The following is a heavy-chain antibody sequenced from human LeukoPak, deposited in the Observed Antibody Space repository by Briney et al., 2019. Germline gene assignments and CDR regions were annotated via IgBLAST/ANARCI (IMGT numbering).Heavy chain of an antibody. CDR1: GGSISSGDYY. CDR3: AREVTSRLPHNYSDF. V-gene: IGHV4-30-4*08. CDR2: IYYSGST. D-gene: IGHD2-2*01. Sequence: PSETLSLTCTVSGGSISSGDYYWSWIRQPPGKGLEWIGYIYYSGSTYYNPSLKSRVTISVDTSKNQFSLKLSSVTAADTAVYYCAREVTSRLPHNYSDFWGQGTLVTVSS. J-gene: IGHJ4*02.